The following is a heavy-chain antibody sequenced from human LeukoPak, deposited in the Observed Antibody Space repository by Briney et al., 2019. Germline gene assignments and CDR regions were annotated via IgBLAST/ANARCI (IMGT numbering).Heavy chain of an antibody. CDR2: LYSGGKT. Sequence: GGSLRLSCAASGFIVSSNYMGWVRQAPGKGLEWVSVLYSGGKTYYPDSVKGRFTISRDNSQNTLYLQMDSLRAEDTAVYYCARLSDSSGYGAFDIWGQETMVTVSS. V-gene: IGHV3-66*02. CDR1: GFIVSSNY. D-gene: IGHD3-22*01. J-gene: IGHJ3*02. CDR3: ARLSDSSGYGAFDI.